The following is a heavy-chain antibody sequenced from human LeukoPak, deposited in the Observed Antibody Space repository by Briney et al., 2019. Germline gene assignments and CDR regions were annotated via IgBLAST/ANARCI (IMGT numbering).Heavy chain of an antibody. Sequence: GRSLRLSCAASGFTFSSYAMHWVRQAPGKGLEWVAVIWYDGSNKYYADSVKGRFTISRDNSMNTLYLQTNSLRAEDTAVYYCARDNYCSSTDCYNFDYWGQGTLVTVSS. J-gene: IGHJ4*02. CDR3: ARDNYCSSTDCYNFDY. CDR1: GFTFSSYA. V-gene: IGHV3-33*08. D-gene: IGHD2-2*02. CDR2: IWYDGSNK.